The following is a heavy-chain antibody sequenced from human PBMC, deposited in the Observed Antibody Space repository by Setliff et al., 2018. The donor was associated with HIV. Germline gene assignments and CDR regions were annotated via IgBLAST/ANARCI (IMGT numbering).Heavy chain of an antibody. Sequence: GESLKISCKASGYIFTNYWVAWVRQMPGKGLEWMGIIYPGDSETRYSPSFQGQVTISADKSIRTAYLQCSSLKASDTAMYYCARLGGICSGGSCTALAYTMDVWGQGTTVTVSS. CDR3: ARLGGICSGGSCTALAYTMDV. CDR2: IYPGDSET. V-gene: IGHV5-51*01. J-gene: IGHJ6*02. D-gene: IGHD2-15*01. CDR1: GYIFTNYW.